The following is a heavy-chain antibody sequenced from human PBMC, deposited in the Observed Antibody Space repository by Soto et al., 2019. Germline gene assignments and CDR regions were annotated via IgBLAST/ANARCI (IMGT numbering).Heavy chain of an antibody. CDR3: ARGRKGRCVAGNCSLFDS. Sequence: GESLKISCTGSGYSFSTYWIAWVRQMPGKGLEWMGIIYPGDSDTRYSPSFQGQVTISADTSTKTAYLQWSRLKASDTGMYYCARGRKGRCVAGNCSLFDSWGQGTLVTVS. J-gene: IGHJ4*02. CDR2: IYPGDSDT. D-gene: IGHD2-15*01. CDR1: GYSFSTYW. V-gene: IGHV5-51*01.